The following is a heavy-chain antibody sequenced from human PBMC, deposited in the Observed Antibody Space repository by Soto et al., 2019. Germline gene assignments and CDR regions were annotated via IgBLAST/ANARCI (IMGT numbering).Heavy chain of an antibody. CDR2: ISGYSGNT. CDR1: GFTFTNYA. Sequence: ASVKVSCKASGFTFTNYAVSWVRLAPGQGPEWMGWISGYSGNTNYAHKFQGRVTMTTDTSTTTAYMELRSLRFDDTAVYYCGRVGAVAGYVYYYYPMDVWGQGTTVTVSS. J-gene: IGHJ6*02. V-gene: IGHV1-18*01. CDR3: GRVGAVAGYVYYYYPMDV. D-gene: IGHD6-19*01.